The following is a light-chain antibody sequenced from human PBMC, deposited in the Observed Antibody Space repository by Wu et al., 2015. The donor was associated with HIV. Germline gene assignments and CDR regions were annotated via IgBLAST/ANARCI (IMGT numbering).Light chain of an antibody. CDR1: QSVGSTY. CDR3: HPYSSAWT. J-gene: IGKJ1*01. CDR2: GAS. Sequence: EIVLTQSPGTLSLSPGERATLSCRASQSVGSTYLAWYQQKPGQAPRLLIYGASNRATGIPDRFSGSGSGTDFTLTIRRLEPEDLAVYYCHPYSSAWTFGQGTKVEVK. V-gene: IGKV3-20*01.